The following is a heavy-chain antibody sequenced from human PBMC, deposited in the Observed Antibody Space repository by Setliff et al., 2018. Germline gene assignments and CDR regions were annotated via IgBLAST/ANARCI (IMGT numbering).Heavy chain of an antibody. CDR1: GYTFTSSY. V-gene: IGHV1-46*01. Sequence: ASVKVSCKTSGYTFTSSYIHWVRQAPGQGPEWMGMIKPSGGRTTYAQRFQGRVTLTSDTSTATVYMDLSSLTSEDTALYYCAIVRPLEKWGQGTLVTVSS. CDR2: IKPSGGRT. D-gene: IGHD1-1*01. J-gene: IGHJ4*02. CDR3: AIVRPLEK.